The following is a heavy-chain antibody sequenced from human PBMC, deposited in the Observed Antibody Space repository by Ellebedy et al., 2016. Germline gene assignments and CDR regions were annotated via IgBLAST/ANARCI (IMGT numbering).Heavy chain of an antibody. CDR1: GFIFKNHA. Sequence: GGSLRLSCAASGFIFKNHAMSWVRQAPGKGLEWVSTISGSAISTYYTDSVKGRFTISRDNSKSTLYLQMNSLRAEDTAIYYCAKRRSTPGTALYYFDYWGQGTLVTVSS. CDR2: ISGSAIST. J-gene: IGHJ4*02. CDR3: AKRRSTPGTALYYFDY. V-gene: IGHV3-23*01. D-gene: IGHD1-26*01.